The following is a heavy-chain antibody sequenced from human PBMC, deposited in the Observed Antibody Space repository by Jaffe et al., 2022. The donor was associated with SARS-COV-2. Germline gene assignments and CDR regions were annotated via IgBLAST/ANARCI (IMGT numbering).Heavy chain of an antibody. V-gene: IGHV3-23*01. Sequence: EVQLLESGGGLVQPGGSLRLSCAASGFTFSSYAMSWVRQAPGKGLEWVSAISGSGGSTYYADSVKGRFTISRDNSKNTLYLQMNSLRAEDTAVYYCAKSLNRIAAAGTPFDYWGQGTLVTVSS. CDR2: ISGSGGST. D-gene: IGHD6-13*01. CDR1: GFTFSSYA. J-gene: IGHJ4*02. CDR3: AKSLNRIAAAGTPFDY.